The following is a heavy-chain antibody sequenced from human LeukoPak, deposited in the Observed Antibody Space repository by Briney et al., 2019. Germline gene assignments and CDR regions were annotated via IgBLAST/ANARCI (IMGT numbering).Heavy chain of an antibody. J-gene: IGHJ5*02. CDR3: AKNRFPTYCSSTSCYNWFVP. CDR2: INPNSGGT. CDR1: GYTFTGYY. D-gene: IGHD2-2*01. Sequence: ASVKVSCKASGYTFTGYYMHWVRQAPGQGLEWMGWINPNSGGTNYAQKFQGRVTMTRDTSISTAYMELSRLRSDDTAVYYCAKNRFPTYCSSTSCYNWFVPSGQGALVTVSS. V-gene: IGHV1-2*02.